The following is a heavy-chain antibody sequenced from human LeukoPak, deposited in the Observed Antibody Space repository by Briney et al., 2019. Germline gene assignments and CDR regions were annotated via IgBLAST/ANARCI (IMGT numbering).Heavy chain of an antibody. CDR1: TFIFSGYS. CDR2: IVSTGTTI. Sequence: GGSLRLSCAASTFIFSGYSMNWVRQAPGKGLEWISYIVSTGTTIYYADSVRGRFTISRDNAKNSLYLQMNSLRADDTAVYYCARDLVTPGARGFDYWGQGTLVTVSS. V-gene: IGHV3-48*01. J-gene: IGHJ4*02. D-gene: IGHD2-21*02. CDR3: ARDLVTPGARGFDY.